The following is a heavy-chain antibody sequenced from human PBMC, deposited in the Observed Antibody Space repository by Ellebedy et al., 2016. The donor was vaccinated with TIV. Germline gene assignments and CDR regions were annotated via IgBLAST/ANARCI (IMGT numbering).Heavy chain of an antibody. D-gene: IGHD2-15*01. CDR1: GFTVSSNY. CDR3: ARDACRTFSGGRCYSHYYGMDV. V-gene: IGHV3-53*01. CDR2: LHSGCNT. Sequence: PGGSLRLSCAASGFTVSSNYMSWVRQAPGKGLEWVSILHSGCNTYYADSVRGRFTISRDNSKNTLFLQMNSLRAEDTAVYYCARDACRTFSGGRCYSHYYGMDVWGQGTTVTVSS. J-gene: IGHJ6*02.